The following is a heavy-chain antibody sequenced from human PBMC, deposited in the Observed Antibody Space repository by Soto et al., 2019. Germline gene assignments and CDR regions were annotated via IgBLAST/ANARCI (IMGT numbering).Heavy chain of an antibody. Sequence: QVQLVQSGAEVKKPGASVKVSCKASGYTFTSYDINWVRQATGQGLEWMGWMNPNSGNTGYAQKFQGRVTMTRNTSTSTASMELSSMRSDDTTVYYCAREKTSYGMDVWGQGTTVTVSS. V-gene: IGHV1-8*01. J-gene: IGHJ6*02. CDR3: AREKTSYGMDV. CDR1: GYTFTSYD. CDR2: MNPNSGNT.